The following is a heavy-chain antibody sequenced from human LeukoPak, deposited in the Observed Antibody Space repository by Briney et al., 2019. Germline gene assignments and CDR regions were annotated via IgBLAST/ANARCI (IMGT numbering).Heavy chain of an antibody. V-gene: IGHV3-33*01. J-gene: IGHJ3*02. CDR1: GFTFSSYG. D-gene: IGHD2-15*01. CDR2: IWYDGSND. Sequence: GGSLRLSCAASGFTFSSYGMHWVRQAPGKGLEWVAVIWYDGSNDYYANSVKGRFAISRDNSKNTLYLQMNSLRAEDTAVYFCARKNTQDAFDIWGQGTMVTVSS. CDR3: ARKNTQDAFDI.